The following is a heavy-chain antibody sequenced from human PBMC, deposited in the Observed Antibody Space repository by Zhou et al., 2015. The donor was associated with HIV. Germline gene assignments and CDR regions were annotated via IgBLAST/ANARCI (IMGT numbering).Heavy chain of an antibody. J-gene: IGHJ4*02. D-gene: IGHD5-18*01. Sequence: VLLVQSGAEVKKPGSSVKVSCEASGGTFSNYAVSWVRQAPGQGLEWMGGIIPIFGTANYAQKFQGRVTITADESTSTAYMELSSLRSEDTAVYYCARGGRDTAMVPFDYWGQGTLVTVSS. CDR3: ARGGRDTAMVPFDY. V-gene: IGHV1-69*01. CDR2: IIPIFGTA. CDR1: GGTFSNYA.